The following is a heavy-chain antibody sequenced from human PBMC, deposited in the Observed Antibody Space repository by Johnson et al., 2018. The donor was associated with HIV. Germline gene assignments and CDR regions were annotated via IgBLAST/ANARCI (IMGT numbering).Heavy chain of an antibody. CDR1: GFTFDDYG. CDR3: AREDPREFHGYGGDGFDI. D-gene: IGHD3-16*01. CDR2: MNWNGDST. V-gene: IGHV3-20*04. Sequence: VQLVESGGGVVRPGGSLRLSCAASGFTFDDYGMSWVRQAPGKGLEWVSGMNWNGDSTGAGDFVTGRFTISRDNAKNALYLQMNSLRAEDTALYYCAREDPREFHGYGGDGFDIWGQGTMVTVAS. J-gene: IGHJ3*02.